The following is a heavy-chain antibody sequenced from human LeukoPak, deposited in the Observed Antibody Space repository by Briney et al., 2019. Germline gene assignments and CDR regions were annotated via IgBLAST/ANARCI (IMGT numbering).Heavy chain of an antibody. CDR2: IYYNGDT. J-gene: IGHJ5*02. CDR3: SREGYSCPNWFDT. D-gene: IGHD4-11*01. V-gene: IGHV4-39*07. CDR1: GGSISSSRSY. Sequence: SETLSLTCSVSGGSISSSRSYWGWIRQTPGKGLEWVGSIYYNGDTYYNPSFKSRVSMSVDTAKNQISLILTSVTAADTAVYYCSREGYSCPNWFDTWGQGSLVTVSS.